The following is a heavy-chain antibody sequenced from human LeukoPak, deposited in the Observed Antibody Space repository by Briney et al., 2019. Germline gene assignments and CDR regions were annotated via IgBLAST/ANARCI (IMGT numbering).Heavy chain of an antibody. CDR1: GGSISSSSYY. J-gene: IGHJ1*01. CDR3: ARSHKWELPQYFQH. D-gene: IGHD1-26*01. CDR2: IYYSGST. Sequence: SETLSLTCTVSGGSISSSSYYWGWIRQPPGKGLEWIGSIYYSGSTYYNPSLKSRVTISVDTSKNQFSLKLSSVTAADTAVYYCARSHKWELPQYFQHWGQGTLVTVSS. V-gene: IGHV4-39*07.